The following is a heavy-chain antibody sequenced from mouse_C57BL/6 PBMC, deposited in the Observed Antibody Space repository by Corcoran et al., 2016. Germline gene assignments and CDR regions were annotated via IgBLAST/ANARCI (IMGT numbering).Heavy chain of an antibody. V-gene: IGHV3-6*01. CDR1: GYSITSGYY. J-gene: IGHJ3*01. CDR3: AIDLAY. Sequence: DVQLQESGPGLVKPSQSLSLTCSVTGYSITSGYYWNWIRQFPGNKLEWMGYISYDGSNNYNPSLKNRISITRDTSKNQFFLKLNSVTTEDTATYYCAIDLAYWGQGTLVTVSA. CDR2: ISYDGSN.